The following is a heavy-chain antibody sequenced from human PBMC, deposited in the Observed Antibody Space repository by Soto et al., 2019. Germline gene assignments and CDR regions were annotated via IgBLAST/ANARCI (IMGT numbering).Heavy chain of an antibody. Sequence: QVQLVQSGAEVEKPGSSVKVSCKASGGTFSSYAITWVRQAPGQGLEWMGGIIPMFGTTNFAQKFQGRVTITADESTSTASMELSSLRSEETAVYYCSRGSPYTITWERGGYYYYGMEVWGQGTTVTVSS. CDR1: GGTFSSYA. J-gene: IGHJ6*02. V-gene: IGHV1-69*01. D-gene: IGHD1-26*01. CDR3: SRGSPYTITWERGGYYYYGMEV. CDR2: IIPMFGTT.